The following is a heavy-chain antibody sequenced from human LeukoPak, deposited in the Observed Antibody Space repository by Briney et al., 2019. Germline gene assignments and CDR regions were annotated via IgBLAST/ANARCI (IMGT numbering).Heavy chain of an antibody. V-gene: IGHV3-30*04. Sequence: PGRSLRLSCAASGFIFSSYAMHWVRQAPGKGLEWVAVISIDGSRQHYADSVKGRFTISRDNSKNTLYLQMDSLRAEDTAVYYCAKDPRRYSRTGGYFDYWGQGTLVTVSS. CDR2: ISIDGSRQ. J-gene: IGHJ4*02. D-gene: IGHD6-13*01. CDR3: AKDPRRYSRTGGYFDY. CDR1: GFIFSSYA.